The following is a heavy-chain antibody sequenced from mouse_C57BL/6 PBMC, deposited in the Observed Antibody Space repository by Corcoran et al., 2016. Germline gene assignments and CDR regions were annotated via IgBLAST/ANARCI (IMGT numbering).Heavy chain of an antibody. J-gene: IGHJ3*01. D-gene: IGHD1-1*01. CDR3: ARSGYGSSYWFAY. CDR1: GYTFTTYG. V-gene: IGHV9-3*01. Sequence: QIQLVQSGPELKETGETVKISCKASGYTFTTYGMSWVKQAPGKGLTWMGWINPYSGVPTYADDFKGRFAFSLETSASTAYLQINNLKNEDTATYFCARSGYGSSYWFAYWGQGPLVTVSA. CDR2: INPYSGVP.